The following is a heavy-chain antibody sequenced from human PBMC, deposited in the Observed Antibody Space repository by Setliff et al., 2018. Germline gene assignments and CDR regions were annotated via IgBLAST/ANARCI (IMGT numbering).Heavy chain of an antibody. D-gene: IGHD1-26*01. Sequence: SETLSLTCAVSGGPTIGYYWTWIRQAPGKGLGWIGYIHPWGGSSESTNYSPSLKSRITISLDKSKSQFSLKLTSVTVADTAVYYCARGLHSGTYWGTRPLGLDYWGQGSLVTVSS. V-gene: IGHV4-59*08. CDR2: IHPWGGSSEST. J-gene: IGHJ4*02. CDR1: GGPTIGYY. CDR3: ARGLHSGTYWGTRPLGLDY.